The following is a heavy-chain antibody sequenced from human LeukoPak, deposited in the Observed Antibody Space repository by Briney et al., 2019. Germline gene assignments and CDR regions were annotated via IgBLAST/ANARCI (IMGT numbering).Heavy chain of an antibody. D-gene: IGHD6-19*01. V-gene: IGHV3-23*01. CDR1: GFTFSSCG. J-gene: IGHJ4*02. CDR2: ISGSDDGT. Sequence: GGSLRLSCAASGFTFSSCGMTWVRQAPGKGLEWVSSISGSDDGTYYADSVKGRLTISRDNSRNTLYLQLNSLRAEDTAVYYCAKTRGIAVAASFDFWGQGTLVTVSS. CDR3: AKTRGIAVAASFDF.